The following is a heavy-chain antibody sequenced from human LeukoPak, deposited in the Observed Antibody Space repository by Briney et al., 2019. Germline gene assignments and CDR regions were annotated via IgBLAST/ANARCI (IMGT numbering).Heavy chain of an antibody. J-gene: IGHJ6*03. D-gene: IGHD3-10*01. CDR2: IYYSGST. Sequence: SETLSLTCTVSGGSISSYHWNWLRQPPGKGLEWTGYIYYSGSTDYNPSLKSRVTISVDTSKNQFSLKVSSVTAADTAVYYCARSPRISMVRGAFEMDVWGKGTTVTISS. V-gene: IGHV4-59*01. CDR1: GGSISSYH. CDR3: ARSPRISMVRGAFEMDV.